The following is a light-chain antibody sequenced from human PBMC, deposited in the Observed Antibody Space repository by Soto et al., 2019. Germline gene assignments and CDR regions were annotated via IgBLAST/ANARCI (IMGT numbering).Light chain of an antibody. CDR3: QQYNSYSTWT. J-gene: IGKJ1*01. CDR2: KAS. V-gene: IGKV1-5*03. Sequence: DIQMTHSAFTLSASVGDRVTITSRASQSISSRLAWYQQKPGKAPQVLIYKASSLKSGVPSRFSGSGSGTEFTLTISSLQPDDFAPYYCQQYNSYSTWTFGQGTKVDIK. CDR1: QSISSR.